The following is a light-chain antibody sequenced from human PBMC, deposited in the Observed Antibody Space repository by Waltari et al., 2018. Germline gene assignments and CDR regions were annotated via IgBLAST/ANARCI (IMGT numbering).Light chain of an antibody. CDR3: AAWDDSLNGWV. CDR1: SSNIGSNT. CDR2: SND. J-gene: IGLJ3*02. V-gene: IGLV1-44*01. Sequence: QSVLTQTPSTSGPPGQRVTISCSGSSSNIGSNTVNWYQQLPGTAPKLLIYSNDHHRAGVPDRFSGSKAGTSASLAISGLQSEDDADYYCAAWDDSLNGWVFGGGTKLTVL.